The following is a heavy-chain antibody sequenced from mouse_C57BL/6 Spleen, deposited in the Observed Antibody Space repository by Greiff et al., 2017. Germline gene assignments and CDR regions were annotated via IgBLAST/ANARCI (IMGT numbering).Heavy chain of an antibody. CDR3: ARFPYSRVGSRDWYFDV. D-gene: IGHD1-1*01. Sequence: QVQLQQPGAELVKPGASVKLSCKASGYTFTSYWMHWVKQRPGRGLEWIGRIDPNSGGTKYNEKFKSKATLTVDKPSSTAYMQLSSLTSEDSAVYYCARFPYSRVGSRDWYFDVWGTGTTVTVSS. V-gene: IGHV1-72*01. CDR2: IDPNSGGT. J-gene: IGHJ1*03. CDR1: GYTFTSYW.